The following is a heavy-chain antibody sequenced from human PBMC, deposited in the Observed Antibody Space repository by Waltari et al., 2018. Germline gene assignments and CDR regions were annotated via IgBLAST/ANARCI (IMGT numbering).Heavy chain of an antibody. V-gene: IGHV3-53*01. D-gene: IGHD1-26*01. Sequence: EVQLVESGGGVIQPGGSLGLPCAASGFTVSSTYMSWGRQAPGKGLEWVSVIYSGGNTYYADSVKGRFTISRDNSKNTLYLQMNSLRADDTAVYYCARDPGGRYYFDYWGQGSLVTVSS. CDR1: GFTVSSTY. CDR3: ARDPGGRYYFDY. CDR2: IYSGGNT. J-gene: IGHJ4*02.